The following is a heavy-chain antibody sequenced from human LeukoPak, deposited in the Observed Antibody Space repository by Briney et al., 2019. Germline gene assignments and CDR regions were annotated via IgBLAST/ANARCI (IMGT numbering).Heavy chain of an antibody. J-gene: IGHJ6*02. Sequence: ASVKVSCKASGYTLTSYGISWVRQAPGQGLEWMGWISAYNGNTNHAQKLQGRVTMTTDTSTSTAYMEVRSLRSDDTAVYYCARDRAYSGSYYYYYGMDVWGQGTTVTVSS. CDR1: GYTLTSYG. D-gene: IGHD1-26*01. CDR2: ISAYNGNT. CDR3: ARDRAYSGSYYYYYGMDV. V-gene: IGHV1-18*01.